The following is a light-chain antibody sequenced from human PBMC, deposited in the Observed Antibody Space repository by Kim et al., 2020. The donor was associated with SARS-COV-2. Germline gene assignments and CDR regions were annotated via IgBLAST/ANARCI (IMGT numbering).Light chain of an antibody. CDR2: DAS. V-gene: IGKV3-11*01. CDR3: QQRSNWPPLT. Sequence: SPGERATLSCRASQSVNTYLAWYQQKPGQAPRLLIYDASNRATGIPARFSGSGSGTDFTLTISSLEPEDFAVYYCQQRSNWPPLTFGQGTRLEIK. J-gene: IGKJ5*01. CDR1: QSVNTY.